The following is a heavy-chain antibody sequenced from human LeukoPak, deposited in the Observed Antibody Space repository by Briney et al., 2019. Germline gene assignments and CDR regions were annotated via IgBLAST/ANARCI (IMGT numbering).Heavy chain of an antibody. CDR3: ARRGYSYEYYYYYYYMDV. V-gene: IGHV1-46*01. J-gene: IGHJ6*03. Sequence: ASVKVSCKASGYTFTSYYMHWVRQAPGQGLEWMGIINPSGGSTSYAQKFQGRVTMTRDMSTSTVYMELSSLRSEDTAVYYCARRGYSYEYYYYYYYMDVWGKGTTVTISS. CDR2: INPSGGST. CDR1: GYTFTSYY. D-gene: IGHD5-18*01.